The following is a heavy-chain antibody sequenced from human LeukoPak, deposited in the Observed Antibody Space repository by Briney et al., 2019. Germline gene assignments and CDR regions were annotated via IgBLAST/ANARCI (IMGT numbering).Heavy chain of an antibody. V-gene: IGHV4-34*01. J-gene: IGHJ5*02. CDR1: GGSFSGYY. D-gene: IGHD2-2*01. CDR2: INHSGST. Sequence: SETLSLACAVYGGSFSGYYWSWIRQPPGKGLEWIGEINHSGSTNYNPSLKSRVTISVDTSKNQFSLKLSSVTAADTAVYYCARGGYCSSTSCPKGWFDPWGQGTLVTVSS. CDR3: ARGGYCSSTSCPKGWFDP.